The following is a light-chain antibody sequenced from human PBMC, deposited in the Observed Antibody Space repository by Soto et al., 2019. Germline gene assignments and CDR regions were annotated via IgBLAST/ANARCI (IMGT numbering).Light chain of an antibody. Sequence: QSALTQPASVSGSPGQSITISCTGTSSDVGGYNYVSWYQQHPGKAPKLMIYEVSNRPSGVSNRFSGSKSGNTASLTISGLQAEDEADYYCSSYTSSSLYVFGTWTKGTAL. V-gene: IGLV2-14*01. J-gene: IGLJ1*01. CDR2: EVS. CDR1: SSDVGGYNY. CDR3: SSYTSSSLYV.